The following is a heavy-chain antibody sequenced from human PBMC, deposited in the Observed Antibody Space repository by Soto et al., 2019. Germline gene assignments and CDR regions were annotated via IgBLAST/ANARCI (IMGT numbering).Heavy chain of an antibody. CDR3: MADTAMGDAVY. CDR1: GGTFSSYA. D-gene: IGHD5-18*01. J-gene: IGHJ4*02. CDR2: IIPIFGTA. Sequence: SVKVSCKASGGTFSSYAISWVRQAPGQGLEWMGGIIPIFGTANYAQKFQGRVTITADKSTGTAYMELSSLRSEDTAVYYCMADTAMGDAVYWGQGTPVTVSS. V-gene: IGHV1-69*06.